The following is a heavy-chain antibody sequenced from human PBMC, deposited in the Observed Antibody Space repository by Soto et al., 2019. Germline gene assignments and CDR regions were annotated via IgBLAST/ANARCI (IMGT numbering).Heavy chain of an antibody. CDR2: INTYNGNT. CDR3: AMWDVYETPTPQNV. Sequence: QVQLVQSGAEVKNPGASVKVSCKASGYTFTRYGIGWARQAPGQGLEWMGWINTYNGNTNYAQNVQGRVTLTTDTSTSTATMELRTLKPNDRAIHNCAMWDVYETPTPQNVGGKGTTFIVSS. CDR1: GYTFTRYG. V-gene: IGHV1-18*01. J-gene: IGHJ6*03. D-gene: IGHD3-16*01.